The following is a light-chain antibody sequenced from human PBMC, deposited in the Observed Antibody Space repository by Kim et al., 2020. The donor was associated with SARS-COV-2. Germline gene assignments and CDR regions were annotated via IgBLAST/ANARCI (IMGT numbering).Light chain of an antibody. J-gene: IGLJ3*02. V-gene: IGLV10-54*01. Sequence: RQNDTLTCTGNSNNVGNQGAAWLQQHQGHPPKLLSYRDNDRPSGISERLSASRSGNTASLTISGLQPEDEAVYYCSAWDISLNAWVFGGGTQLTVL. CDR2: RDN. CDR3: SAWDISLNAWV. CDR1: SNNVGNQG.